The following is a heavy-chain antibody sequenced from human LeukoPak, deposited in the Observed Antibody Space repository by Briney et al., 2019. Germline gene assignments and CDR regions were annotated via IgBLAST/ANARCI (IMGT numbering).Heavy chain of an antibody. Sequence: GGSLRLSCAASGFTFSSYTMHWVRQAPGKGLEYVSAISSNGGSTYYANSVKGRFTISRDNSKNTLYLQMGSLRAEDMAVYYCARDGISGRNDAFGIWGQGTVVTVSS. J-gene: IGHJ3*02. CDR3: ARDGISGRNDAFGI. CDR1: GFTFSSYT. V-gene: IGHV3-64*01. D-gene: IGHD1-20*01. CDR2: ISSNGGST.